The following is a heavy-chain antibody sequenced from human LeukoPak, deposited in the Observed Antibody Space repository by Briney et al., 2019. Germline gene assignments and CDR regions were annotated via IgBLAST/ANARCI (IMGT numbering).Heavy chain of an antibody. V-gene: IGHV3-7*01. Sequence: GGSLRLSCAASGFTFSSYWMNWARQAPGKGLEWVASINHNGNVNYYVDSVKGRFTISRDNAENSLYLQMNSLRVEDTAFYYCARDLAYSRLDYWGQGMLVTVSS. CDR2: INHNGNVN. D-gene: IGHD5-18*01. CDR3: ARDLAYSRLDY. CDR1: GFTFSSYW. J-gene: IGHJ4*02.